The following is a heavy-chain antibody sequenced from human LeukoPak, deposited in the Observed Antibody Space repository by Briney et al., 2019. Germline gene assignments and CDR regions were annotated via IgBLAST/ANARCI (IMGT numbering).Heavy chain of an antibody. D-gene: IGHD2-8*01. CDR1: GFSIDDHA. CDR2: IGWNNGNI. CDR3: ARDKNGHRFWYFDL. Sequence: GRSLRLSCAASGFSIDDHAMHWVRLIAVKGREWVSGIGWNNGNINYADSVKGRFTISRDNAKNSLYLQMDSLRPEDTALYFCARDKNGHRFWYFDLWGRGTRVTVSS. J-gene: IGHJ2*01. V-gene: IGHV3-9*01.